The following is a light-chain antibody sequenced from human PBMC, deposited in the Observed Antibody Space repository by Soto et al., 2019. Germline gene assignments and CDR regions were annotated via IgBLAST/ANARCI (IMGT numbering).Light chain of an antibody. J-gene: IGKJ5*01. CDR3: QQYNNWPPIT. V-gene: IGKV3D-15*01. CDR1: QSVYSY. CDR2: DAS. Sequence: EILLTQSPATLSLSPGERATLSCRASQSVYSYLAWYQQRPGQAPRLLIYDASNRATGIPARFSGSGSGTEFTLTISSLQSEDFAVYYCQQYNNWPPITFGQGTRLENK.